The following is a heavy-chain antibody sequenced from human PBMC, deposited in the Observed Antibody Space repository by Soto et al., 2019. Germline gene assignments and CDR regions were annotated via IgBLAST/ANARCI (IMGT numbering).Heavy chain of an antibody. J-gene: IGHJ4*02. Sequence: QVQLQESGPGLVKPSETLTLTCSVSGGPITSYYWSWIRQPPGQGLEWIGHIYNSGRSSYNPALKSRVTISVDTSKKEFSLKLNSVTAADTAVYYCAGVYCGTDCYFAYWGQGILVTVSS. CDR2: IYNSGRS. CDR3: AGVYCGTDCYFAY. D-gene: IGHD2-21*02. V-gene: IGHV4-59*01. CDR1: GGPITSYY.